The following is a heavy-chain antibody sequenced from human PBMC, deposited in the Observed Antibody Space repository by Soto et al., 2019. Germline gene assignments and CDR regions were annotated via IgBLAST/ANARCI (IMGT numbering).Heavy chain of an antibody. Sequence: ASVKVSCKASGYTFTRYDMHWVRQAPGQGLEWMGIINPSGGSTSYAQKFQGRVTMTRDTSTSTVYMELSSLRSEDTAVYYCARDGVVPAAISSVYNWFDPRGQGTLVTVSS. J-gene: IGHJ5*02. CDR3: ARDGVVPAAISSVYNWFDP. CDR1: GYTFTRYD. CDR2: INPSGGST. V-gene: IGHV1-46*03. D-gene: IGHD2-2*01.